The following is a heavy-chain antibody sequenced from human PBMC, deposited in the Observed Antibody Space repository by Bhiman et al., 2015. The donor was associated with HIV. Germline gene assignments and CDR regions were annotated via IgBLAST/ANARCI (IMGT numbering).Heavy chain of an antibody. CDR1: GFTFSKYW. CDR2: IKPDGSEK. CDR3: AREFTGYSSSNFDY. J-gene: IGHJ4*02. D-gene: IGHD6-13*01. Sequence: EVQLVESGGGSVQPGGSLRLSCAASGFTFSKYWMSWVRQAPGKGLEWVANIKPDGSEKYYVDSVKGRFTISRDNAKNSLYLQMNSLRAEDTAVYYCAREFTGYSSSNFDYWGQGTLVTVSS. V-gene: IGHV3-7*01.